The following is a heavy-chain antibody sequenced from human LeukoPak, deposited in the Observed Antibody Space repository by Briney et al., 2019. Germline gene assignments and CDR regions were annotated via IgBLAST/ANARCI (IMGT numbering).Heavy chain of an antibody. CDR1: GFTLSSYG. CDR2: ISYDGSNK. J-gene: IGHJ6*02. CDR3: ARDSSYCSGGSCYRYYYYGMDV. V-gene: IGHV3-30*03. D-gene: IGHD2-15*01. Sequence: GRSLRLSCAASGFTLSSYGIHWVRQAPGKGLEWVAVISYDGSNKYYADSVKGRFTISRDNSKNTLYLQMNSLRAEDTAVYYCARDSSYCSGGSCYRYYYYGMDVWGQGTTVTVSS.